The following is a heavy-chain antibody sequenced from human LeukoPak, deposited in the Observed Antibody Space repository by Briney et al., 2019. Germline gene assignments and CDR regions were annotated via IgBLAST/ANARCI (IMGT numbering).Heavy chain of an antibody. CDR2: ISAGGGST. CDR3: AKDAAGPEY. CDR1: GLTFSDYS. Sequence: GVSLRLSCAASGLTFSDYSMTWVRQAPGKGLFWVSGISAGGGSTYYAASVKGRFTISRDNSRNTLYLQMNSLRVEDTAVYYCAKDAAGPEYWGQGTLVTVSS. V-gene: IGHV3-23*01. J-gene: IGHJ4*02. D-gene: IGHD6-13*01.